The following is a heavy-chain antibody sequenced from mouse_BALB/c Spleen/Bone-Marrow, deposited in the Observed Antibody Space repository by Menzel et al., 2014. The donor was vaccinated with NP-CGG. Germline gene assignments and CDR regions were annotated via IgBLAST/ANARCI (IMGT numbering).Heavy chain of an antibody. V-gene: IGHV7-3*02. D-gene: IGHD1-3*01. CDR1: GFTFTDYY. CDR2: IRDKANGYTT. Sequence: EVHLVESGGGLVQPGGSLRLSCATSGFTFTDYYMSWVRQPPGKALEWLGFIRDKANGYTTEYSASVMGRLTISKDNSQSILYLQMNTLRAEDSATYYCARDRSDNYNGYFDVWGAGTSVTVSS. CDR3: ARDRSDNYNGYFDV. J-gene: IGHJ1*01.